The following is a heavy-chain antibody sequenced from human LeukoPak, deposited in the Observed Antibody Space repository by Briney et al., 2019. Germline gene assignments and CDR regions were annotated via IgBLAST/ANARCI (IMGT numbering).Heavy chain of an antibody. CDR1: GFTFNYYW. J-gene: IGHJ3*02. D-gene: IGHD4-17*01. CDR3: AKDPNGDYVGAFDS. Sequence: PGGSLRLSCAASGFTFNYYWMTWVRQAPGKGLEWVATIKQDGSEKYYADSVRGRFTISRDNGKNSLYLQMNSLRAEDTAIYYCAKDPNGDYVGAFDSWGQGTMVTVSS. V-gene: IGHV3-7*03. CDR2: IKQDGSEK.